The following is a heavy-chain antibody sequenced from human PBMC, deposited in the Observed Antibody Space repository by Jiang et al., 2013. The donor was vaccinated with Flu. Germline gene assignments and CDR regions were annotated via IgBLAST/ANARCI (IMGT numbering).Heavy chain of an antibody. V-gene: IGHV4-4*02. CDR3: ATRLGPRPGF. Sequence: GSGLVKPSGTLSLTCSISGGSISSADWWSWVRQPPGKGLEWIGDIHHNGSPNYNASLTSRVAITLDMSKNQFSLQLNSVTAADTAVYYCATRLGPRPGFWGQGTLVTVSS. CDR2: IHHNGSP. J-gene: IGHJ4*02. D-gene: IGHD6-6*01. CDR1: GGSISSADW.